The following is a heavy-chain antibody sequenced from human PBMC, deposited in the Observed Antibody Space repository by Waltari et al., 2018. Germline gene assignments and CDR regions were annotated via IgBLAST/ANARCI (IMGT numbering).Heavy chain of an antibody. CDR1: GFTFSNAW. Sequence: EVQLVESGGGLVKPGGSLRLSCAASGFTFSNAWMSWVRQAPGKGLGWVGRIKSKTDGGTTDYAAPVKGRFTISRDDSKNTLYLQMNSLKTEDTAVYYCTTDLAMVAPLDYWGQGTLVTVSS. CDR3: TTDLAMVAPLDY. J-gene: IGHJ4*02. D-gene: IGHD5-18*01. CDR2: IKSKTDGGTT. V-gene: IGHV3-15*01.